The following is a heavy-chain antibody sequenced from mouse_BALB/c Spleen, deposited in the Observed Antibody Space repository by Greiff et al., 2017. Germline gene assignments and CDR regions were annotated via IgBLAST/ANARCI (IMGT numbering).Heavy chain of an antibody. CDR2: IDPETGGT. CDR3: TRRYYYAMDY. V-gene: IGHV1-15*01. J-gene: IGHJ4*01. CDR1: GYTFTAYE. Sequence: ESGAELVRPGASVTLSCKASGYTFTAYEMHWVKQTPVHGLEWIGAIDPETGGTAYNQKFKGKATLTADKSSSTAYMELRSLTSEDSAVYYCTRRYYYAMDYWGQGTSVTVSS.